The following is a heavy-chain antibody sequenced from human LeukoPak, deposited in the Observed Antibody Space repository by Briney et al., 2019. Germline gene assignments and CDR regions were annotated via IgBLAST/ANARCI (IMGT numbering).Heavy chain of an antibody. CDR3: ASVRKGYCSSTSCYAKGYYYYYMDV. J-gene: IGHJ6*03. CDR2: INHSGST. V-gene: IGHV4-38-2*02. Sequence: PSETLSLTCTVSGYSISSVYYWGWIRQPPGKGLEWIGEINHSGSTNYNPSLKSRVTISVDTSKNQFSLKLSSVTAADTAVYYCASVRKGYCSSTSCYAKGYYYYYMDVWGKGTTVTISS. D-gene: IGHD2-2*01. CDR1: GYSISSVYY.